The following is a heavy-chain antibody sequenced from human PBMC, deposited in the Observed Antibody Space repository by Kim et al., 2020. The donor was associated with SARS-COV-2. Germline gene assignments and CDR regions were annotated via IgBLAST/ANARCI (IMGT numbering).Heavy chain of an antibody. CDR3: AHGHSSSWSFDY. CDR2: INHSGST. CDR1: GGSFSGYY. D-gene: IGHD6-13*01. V-gene: IGHV4-34*01. J-gene: IGHJ4*02. Sequence: SETLSLTCAVYGGSFSGYYWSWIRQPPGKGLEWIGEINHSGSTNYNPSLKSRVTISVDTSKNQFSLKLSSVTAADTAVYYCAHGHSSSWSFDYWGQGTLVTVSS.